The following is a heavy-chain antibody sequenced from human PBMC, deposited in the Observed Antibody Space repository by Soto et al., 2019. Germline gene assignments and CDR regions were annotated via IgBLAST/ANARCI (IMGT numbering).Heavy chain of an antibody. D-gene: IGHD5-12*01. J-gene: IGHJ6*02. CDR3: ASPRTNSGYDLDYYYGMDV. V-gene: IGHV3-30-3*01. CDR1: GFTFSSYA. Sequence: GGSLRLSCAASGFTFSSYAIHWVRQAPGKGLEWVAVISYDGSNKYYADSVKGRFTISRDNSKNTLYLQMNSLRAEDTAVYYCASPRTNSGYDLDYYYGMDVWGQGTTVTVSS. CDR2: ISYDGSNK.